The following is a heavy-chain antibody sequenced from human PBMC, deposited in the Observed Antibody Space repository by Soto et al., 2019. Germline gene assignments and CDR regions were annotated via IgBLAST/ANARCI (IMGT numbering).Heavy chain of an antibody. CDR1: GGSFSGYY. CDR2: INHSGST. D-gene: IGHD1-7*01. V-gene: IGHV4-34*01. CDR3: ATGLHNWNYVGWFDP. J-gene: IGHJ5*02. Sequence: SETLSLTCAVYGGSFSGYYWSWIRQPPGKGLEWIGEINHSGSTNYNPSLKSRVTISVDTSKNQFSLKLSSVTAADTAVYYCATGLHNWNYVGWFDPWGQGTLVTVSS.